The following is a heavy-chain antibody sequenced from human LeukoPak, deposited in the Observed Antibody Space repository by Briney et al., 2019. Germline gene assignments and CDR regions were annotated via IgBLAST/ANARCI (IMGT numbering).Heavy chain of an antibody. D-gene: IGHD6-6*01. CDR1: GGTFSSYA. CDR2: IIPILGIA. Sequence: GASVKVSCKASGGTFSSYAISWVRQAPGQGLEWMGRIIPILGIANYAQKFQGRVTITADKSTSTAYMELSSLRSEDTAVYYCATDQGSSSSNFDYWGQGTLVTVSS. J-gene: IGHJ4*02. CDR3: ATDQGSSSSNFDY. V-gene: IGHV1-69*04.